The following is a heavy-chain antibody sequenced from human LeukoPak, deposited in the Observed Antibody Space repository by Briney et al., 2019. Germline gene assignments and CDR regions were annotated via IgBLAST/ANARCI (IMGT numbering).Heavy chain of an antibody. V-gene: IGHV3-23*01. Sequence: TGGSLRLSCAASGFTFSSYDMSWVRQAPGKGLEWVSAISGSGGSTYYVDSVKGRFTISRDNSKNTLYLQMNSLRAEDTAVYYCAKDESYGDYVDYWGQGTLVTVSS. J-gene: IGHJ4*02. D-gene: IGHD4-17*01. CDR2: ISGSGGST. CDR1: GFTFSSYD. CDR3: AKDESYGDYVDY.